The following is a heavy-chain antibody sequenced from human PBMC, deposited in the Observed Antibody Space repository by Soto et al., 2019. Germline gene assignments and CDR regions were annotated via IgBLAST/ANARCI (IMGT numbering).Heavy chain of an antibody. J-gene: IGHJ3*01. D-gene: IGHD1-26*01. Sequence: QVQVVQSGDEVKKPASSVKVSCKASGGIFSRHGINWVRQAPGHGLEWMGGILPIFGTSKYVEKYQGRVTSTADESTSNVYMHLSTLTSEDTCVYFCVRSQVGVFQLLYALDVWGQGTMVTVSS. CDR1: GGIFSRHG. CDR3: VRSQVGVFQLLYALDV. CDR2: ILPIFGTS. V-gene: IGHV1-69*01.